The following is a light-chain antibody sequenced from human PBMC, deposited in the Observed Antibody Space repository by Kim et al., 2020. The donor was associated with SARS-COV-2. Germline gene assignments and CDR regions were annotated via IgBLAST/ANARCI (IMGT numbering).Light chain of an antibody. J-gene: IGKJ2*01. Sequence: LSPGDRATLSCRASQSLTTTYLAWYQQKPGQAPRLLIYDTSSRATGIPDRFSGSGSGTDFTLTISRLEPEDFAVYYCQQYGSPYTFGQGTKLEI. CDR2: DTS. CDR3: QQYGSPYT. V-gene: IGKV3-20*01. CDR1: QSLTTTY.